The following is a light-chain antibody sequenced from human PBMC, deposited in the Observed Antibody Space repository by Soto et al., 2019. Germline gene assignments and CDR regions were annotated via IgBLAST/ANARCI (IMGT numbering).Light chain of an antibody. CDR3: QQYKNWPLT. V-gene: IGKV3D-15*01. CDR1: QSVNSN. J-gene: IGKJ4*01. CDR2: GAS. Sequence: EIVMTQSSATLSVSPGERATLSCRASQSVNSNLAWYQQKPGQAPRLLIYGASTRATGIPARFSGSGSGTEFTLTISSLQSEDFVVYYCQQYKNWPLTFGGGTKVEIK.